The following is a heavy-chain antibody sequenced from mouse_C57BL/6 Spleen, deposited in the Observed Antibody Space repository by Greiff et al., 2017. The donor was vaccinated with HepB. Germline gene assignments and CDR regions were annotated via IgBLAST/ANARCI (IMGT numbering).Heavy chain of an antibody. CDR3: ARSLLLRSYAMDY. CDR1: GYTFTSYW. J-gene: IGHJ4*01. V-gene: IGHV1-52*01. CDR2: IDPSDSET. D-gene: IGHD1-1*01. Sequence: QVQLKQSGAELVRPGSSVKLSCKASGYTFTSYWMHWVKQRPIQGLEWIGNIDPSDSETHYNQKFKDKATLTVDKSSSTAYMQISSLTSEDSAVYYCARSLLLRSYAMDYLGQGTSVTVSS.